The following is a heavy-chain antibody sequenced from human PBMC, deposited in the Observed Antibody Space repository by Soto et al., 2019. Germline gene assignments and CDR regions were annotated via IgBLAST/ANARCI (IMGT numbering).Heavy chain of an antibody. CDR3: ARDRGYSPGYFDY. CDR2: IYYSGST. CDR1: GGSISSYY. Sequence: QVQLQESGPGLVKPSETLSLTCTVSGGSISSYYWSWIRQPPGKGLEWIGYIYYSGSTNYNPSLKSRVXXSXDXXKNQFSLKLSSVTAADTAVYYCARDRGYSPGYFDYWGQGTLVTVSS. J-gene: IGHJ4*02. D-gene: IGHD4-4*01. V-gene: IGHV4-59*01.